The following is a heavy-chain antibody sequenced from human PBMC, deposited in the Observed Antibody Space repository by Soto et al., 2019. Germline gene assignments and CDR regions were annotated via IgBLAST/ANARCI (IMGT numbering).Heavy chain of an antibody. CDR3: AKERATTTAFDY. CDR1: GFTFSRDG. Sequence: PGGSLRLSCAASGFTFSRDGMSWVRQAPGKGLEWVSLITDNGGSTYYADSVKGRFTISRDNTKNTLFLQMNSLRAEDTAVYYSAKERATTTAFDYWGQGALVTVSS. CDR2: ITDNGGST. V-gene: IGHV3-23*01. D-gene: IGHD4-17*01. J-gene: IGHJ4*02.